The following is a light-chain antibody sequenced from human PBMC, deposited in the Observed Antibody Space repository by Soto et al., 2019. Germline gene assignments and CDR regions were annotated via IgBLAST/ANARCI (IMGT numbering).Light chain of an antibody. Sequence: VMTQSPDSLAVSLGERATINCKSSQSVFYSPTNQNYLAWYQQKPGQPPKLLIYWASTRESGVPDRFSGSGSGTDFTLTISSLQAEDVADYYCQQYYSTPMYTFGQGTKLEIK. CDR1: QSVFYSPTNQNY. V-gene: IGKV4-1*01. CDR3: QQYYSTPMYT. CDR2: WAS. J-gene: IGKJ2*01.